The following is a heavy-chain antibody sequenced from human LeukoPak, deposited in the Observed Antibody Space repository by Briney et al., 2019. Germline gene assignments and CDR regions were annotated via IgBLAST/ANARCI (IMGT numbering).Heavy chain of an antibody. CDR3: ARDKCYYDSSGYYCGMDV. D-gene: IGHD3-22*01. J-gene: IGHJ6*02. CDR2: ISSSSSTI. V-gene: IGHV3-48*01. Sequence: GGSLRLSCAASGFTFSSYSMNWVRQAPGKGLEWVSYISSSSSTIYYADSVKGRFTISRDNAKNSLYLQMNSLRAEDTAVYYCARDKCYYDSSGYYCGMDVWGQGTTVTVSS. CDR1: GFTFSSYS.